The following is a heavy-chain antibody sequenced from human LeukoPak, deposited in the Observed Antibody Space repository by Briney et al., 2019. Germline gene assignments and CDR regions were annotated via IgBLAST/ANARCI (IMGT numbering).Heavy chain of an antibody. J-gene: IGHJ4*02. D-gene: IGHD1-26*01. CDR1: GGSISSYY. CDR2: INHSGST. Sequence: SETLSLTCTVSGGSISSYYWSWIRQPPGKGLEWIGEINHSGSTNYNPSLKSRVTISVDTSKNQFSLKLSSVTAADTAVYYCAREGAESFWGQGTLVTVSS. V-gene: IGHV4-34*01. CDR3: AREGAESF.